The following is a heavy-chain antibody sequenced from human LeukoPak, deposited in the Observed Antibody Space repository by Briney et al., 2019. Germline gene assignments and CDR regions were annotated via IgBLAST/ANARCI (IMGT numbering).Heavy chain of an antibody. J-gene: IGHJ4*02. CDR1: GFTFSNCW. CDR2: ISYDGSNK. Sequence: QPGGSLRLSCAASGFTFSNCWMSWVRQAPGKGLEWVAVISYDGSNKYYADSVKGRFTISRDNSKNTLYLQMNSLRAEDTAVYYCARTYDSSGYYLDHFDYWGQGTLVTVSS. V-gene: IGHV3-30*03. D-gene: IGHD3-22*01. CDR3: ARTYDSSGYYLDHFDY.